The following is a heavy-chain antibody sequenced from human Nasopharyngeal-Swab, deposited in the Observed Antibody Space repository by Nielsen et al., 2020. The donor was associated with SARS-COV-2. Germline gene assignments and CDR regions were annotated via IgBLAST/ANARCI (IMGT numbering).Heavy chain of an antibody. D-gene: IGHD6-13*01. CDR1: GYSFTSYW. CDR3: ARRYSSSWRY. CDR2: IDPSDSYT. J-gene: IGHJ4*02. V-gene: IGHV5-10-1*01. Sequence: GESLKISCKGSGYSFTSYWISWVRQMPGKGLEWMGRIDPSDSYTNYSPSFQGHVTISADKSISTAYLPWSSLKASDTAMYYCARRYSSSWRYWGQGTLVTVSS.